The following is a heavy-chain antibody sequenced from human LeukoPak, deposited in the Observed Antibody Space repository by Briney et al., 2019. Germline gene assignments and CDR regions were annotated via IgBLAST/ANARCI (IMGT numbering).Heavy chain of an antibody. CDR2: ISTDSHII. CDR1: GFTSSSYA. D-gene: IGHD3-22*01. CDR3: ARCPQYYYDSRGCPFGY. J-gene: IGHJ4*02. Sequence: GGSLRLSCAASGFTSSSYAMHWVRQAPGKGLEWLSYISTDSHIIYYADSVKGRFTISRDNAKNSLYLQMNSLRDDDTAMYYCARCPQYYYDSRGCPFGYWGRGTLVTVSS. V-gene: IGHV3-48*02.